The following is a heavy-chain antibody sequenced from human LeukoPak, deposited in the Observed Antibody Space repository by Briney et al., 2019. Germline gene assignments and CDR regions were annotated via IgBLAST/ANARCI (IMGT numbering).Heavy chain of an antibody. J-gene: IGHJ4*02. CDR1: GGSISSGDYY. D-gene: IGHD6-13*01. V-gene: IGHV4-30-4*01. Sequence: PSQTLSLTCTVSGGSISSGDYYCSWIRQPPGKGLEWIGYIYYSGSTYYNPSLKSRVTISVDTSKNQFSLKLSSVTAADTAVYYCARDLSSSYFHYWGQGTLLTVSS. CDR2: IYYSGST. CDR3: ARDLSSSYFHY.